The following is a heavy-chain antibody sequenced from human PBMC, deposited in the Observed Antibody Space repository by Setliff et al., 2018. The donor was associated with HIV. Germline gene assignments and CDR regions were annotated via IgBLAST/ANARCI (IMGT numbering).Heavy chain of an antibody. CDR3: ARDFGGSARAGSTRWFDP. V-gene: IGHV4-39*07. J-gene: IGHJ5*02. CDR2: IYYTGST. D-gene: IGHD3-16*01. Sequence: ETLSLTCTVSGGSIRSSNYYWGWIRQPPGKGLEWIGHIYYTGSTYYNPSLKSRVTISVDTSKNQFSLKLSSVTAADTAVYYCARDFGGSARAGSTRWFDPWGQGTLVTVSS. CDR1: GGSIRSSNYY.